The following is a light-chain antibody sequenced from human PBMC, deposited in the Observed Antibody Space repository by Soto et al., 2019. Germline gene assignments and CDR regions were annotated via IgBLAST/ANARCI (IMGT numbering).Light chain of an antibody. CDR3: QLYYSTRIT. CDR1: QSISRR. Sequence: DIQMTQSPSTLSSSVGDRVTITCRASQSISRRVAWYQQRPGKAPKLLIYAASTLQSGVPSRFSGSGSGTDFTLTISCLQSEDFATYCCQLYYSTRITFGQGTRLEI. CDR2: AAS. V-gene: IGKV1-5*01. J-gene: IGKJ5*01.